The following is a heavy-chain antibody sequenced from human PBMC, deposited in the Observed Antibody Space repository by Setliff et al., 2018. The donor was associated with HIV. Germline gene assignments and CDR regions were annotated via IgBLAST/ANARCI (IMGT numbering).Heavy chain of an antibody. J-gene: IGHJ3*02. CDR1: GFTFSSYS. CDR2: ISSSSSYI. V-gene: IGHV3-21*01. D-gene: IGHD2-15*01. Sequence: PGGSLRLSCAASGFTFSSYSMNWVRQAPGKGLEWVSSISSSSSYIYYADSVKGRFTISRDNAKNSLYLQMNSLRAEDTAVYYCARDSDPDIVVVVAAKGGHDAFDIWGQGTMVTVSS. CDR3: ARDSDPDIVVVVAAKGGHDAFDI.